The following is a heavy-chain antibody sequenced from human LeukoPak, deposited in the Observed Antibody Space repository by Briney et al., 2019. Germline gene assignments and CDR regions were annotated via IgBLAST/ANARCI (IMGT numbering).Heavy chain of an antibody. J-gene: IGHJ5*02. CDR1: GGSISSSSYY. Sequence: PSETLSLTCTVSGGSISSSSYYWGWIRQPPGKGLEWFGSIYYSGGTYYNPSLTSRVTISVDTSKNHFSLKLSSVTAADTAVYYCARHYSSGSYYNVRWFDPWGQGTLVTVSS. V-gene: IGHV4-39*01. CDR2: IYYSGGT. CDR3: ARHYSSGSYYNVRWFDP. D-gene: IGHD3-10*01.